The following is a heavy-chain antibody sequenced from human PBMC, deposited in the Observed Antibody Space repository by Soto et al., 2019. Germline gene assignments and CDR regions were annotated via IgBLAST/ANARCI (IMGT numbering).Heavy chain of an antibody. CDR2: IRSKAYGGTT. CDR1: GFTFGDYA. V-gene: IGHV3-49*04. Sequence: EVQLVESGGGLVQPGRSLRLSCTASGFTFGDYAMSWVRQAPGKGLEWVGFIRSKAYGGTTEYAASVKGRFTISRDDSKSIAYLQMNSLKTEDTAVYYCTRDRWVWFGEHPYFDYWGQGTLVTVSS. J-gene: IGHJ4*02. D-gene: IGHD3-10*01. CDR3: TRDRWVWFGEHPYFDY.